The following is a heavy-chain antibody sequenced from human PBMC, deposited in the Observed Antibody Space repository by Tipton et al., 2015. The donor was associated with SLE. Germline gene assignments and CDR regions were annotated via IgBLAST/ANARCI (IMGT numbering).Heavy chain of an antibody. D-gene: IGHD3-10*01. J-gene: IGHJ4*02. CDR3: ARELPDYGSGSRDPHFDY. CDR2: MYHSGST. CDR1: GGSITSHY. V-gene: IGHV4-59*06. Sequence: TLSLTCTVSGGSITSHYWSWIRQPPGRGLEWIGYMYHSGSTYYNPSLKSRVTISVDTSKNQFSLKLSSVTAADTAVYYCARELPDYGSGSRDPHFDYWGQGTLVTVSS.